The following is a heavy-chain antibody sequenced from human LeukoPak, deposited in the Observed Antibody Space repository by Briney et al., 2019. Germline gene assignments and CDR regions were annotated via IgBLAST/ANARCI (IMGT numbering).Heavy chain of an antibody. CDR1: GFSFSTYA. D-gene: IGHD1-26*01. V-gene: IGHV3-23*01. CDR2: ITGGGT. CDR3: AKDLSGRSYSYYYMDV. Sequence: GGSLRLSCAASGFSFSTYAMSWVRQAPGKGLEWVSTITGGGTYYAASVRGRFTISRDNSKNTLFLQMNSLRAEDTAVYSCAKDLSGRSYSYYYMDVWGRGTTVTVSS. J-gene: IGHJ6*03.